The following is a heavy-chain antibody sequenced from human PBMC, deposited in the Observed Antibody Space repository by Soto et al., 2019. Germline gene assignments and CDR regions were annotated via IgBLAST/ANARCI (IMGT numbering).Heavy chain of an antibody. J-gene: IGHJ6*02. V-gene: IGHV3-23*01. CDR2: ISGSGGST. D-gene: IGHD6-19*01. CDR1: GFTFSSYA. CDR3: AKWSRSSGWYKDGMDV. Sequence: LRLSCAASGFTFSSYAMSWVRQAPGKGLEWVSAISGSGGSTYYADSVKGRFTISRDNSKNTLYLQMNSLRAEDTAVYYCAKWSRSSGWYKDGMDVWGQGTTVTVSS.